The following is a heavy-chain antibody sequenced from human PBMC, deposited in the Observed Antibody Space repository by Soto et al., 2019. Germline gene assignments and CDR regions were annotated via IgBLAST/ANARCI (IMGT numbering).Heavy chain of an antibody. CDR1: GFTFSNYG. CDR2: ISYDGDNE. CDR3: AKDGGPVYCNSPGCSAKHFDY. Sequence: QVQLVESGGGVVQPGRSLRLSCAASGFTFSNYGMHWVRQAPGKGLEWVAIISYDGDNEYYADSVRGRFTISRDNSKNTLYLQTSSLRHEDTAVYYCAKDGGPVYCNSPGCSAKHFDYWGQGTLVTGSS. V-gene: IGHV3-30*18. J-gene: IGHJ4*02. D-gene: IGHD2-2*01.